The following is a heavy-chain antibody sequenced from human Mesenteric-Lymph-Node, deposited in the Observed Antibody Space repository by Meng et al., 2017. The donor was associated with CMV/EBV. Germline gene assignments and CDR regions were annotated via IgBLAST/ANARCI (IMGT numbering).Heavy chain of an antibody. CDR2: MDPSTGNT. Sequence: ASVKVSCKASGYTFINHDINWVRQATGQGLEWMGWMDPSTGNTGCAQKFQGRVTITTITSTSTAYMELSSLRSEDTAVYYCARGGPYSSSWDGDYWGQGTLVTVSS. CDR3: ARGGPYSSSWDGDY. J-gene: IGHJ4*02. V-gene: IGHV1-8*03. D-gene: IGHD6-13*01. CDR1: GYTFINHD.